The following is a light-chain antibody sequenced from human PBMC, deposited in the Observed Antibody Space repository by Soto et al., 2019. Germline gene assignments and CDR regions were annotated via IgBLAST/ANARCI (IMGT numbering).Light chain of an antibody. CDR1: SSDVGGYIY. V-gene: IGLV2-14*01. J-gene: IGLJ1*01. CDR3: TSYTASSSYV. Sequence: QSALTQPASVSGSPGQSITISCTGTSSDVGGYIYVSWYQQHQGKAPKLMIYDVTSRPSGVSYRFSGSKSGNTAPLTISGRPAEDEADYYCTSYTASSSYVFGTGTKLTVL. CDR2: DVT.